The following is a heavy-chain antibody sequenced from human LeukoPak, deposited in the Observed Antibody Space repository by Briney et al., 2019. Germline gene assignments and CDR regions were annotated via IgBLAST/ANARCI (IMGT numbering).Heavy chain of an antibody. Sequence: SETLSLTCGVSGGSISSSSYYWGWIRQPPGKGLEWIGSIYSSGRTYYNPSLQSRVTIAVDTSKHQFSLKLTSVTATDTAVYYCARAPDIAVISDWGQGTLVTVSS. D-gene: IGHD5-12*01. V-gene: IGHV4-39*01. CDR3: ARAPDIAVISD. CDR2: IYSSGRT. CDR1: GGSISSSSYY. J-gene: IGHJ4*02.